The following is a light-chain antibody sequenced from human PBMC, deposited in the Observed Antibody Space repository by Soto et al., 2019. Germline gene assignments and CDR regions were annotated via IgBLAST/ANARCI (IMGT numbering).Light chain of an antibody. V-gene: IGLV2-14*01. CDR2: EVS. J-gene: IGLJ3*02. Sequence: QSALTQPASVSGSPGQSITISCTGTSSDVGGYNYLSWYQQHPGKAPRFMIYEVSNRPSGVANPFSGSKAGNTASLTISGIQAEDEADYFCSSYATSGTPVVGGGTKLTVL. CDR3: SSYATSGTPV. CDR1: SSDVGGYNY.